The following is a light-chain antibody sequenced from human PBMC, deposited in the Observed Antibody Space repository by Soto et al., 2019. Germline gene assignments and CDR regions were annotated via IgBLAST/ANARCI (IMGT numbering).Light chain of an antibody. CDR1: SSDVGSFDS. J-gene: IGLJ1*01. CDR3: SSFTTSSTLV. Sequence: ALTQPASVSGSPGQPITISCTGTSSDVGSFDSVAWYQHNPGKAPKLMIYDVSNRPSGVSSRFSGSKSGNTASLSISGLQTEDEANYYCSSFTTSSTLVFGTGTKVTVL. CDR2: DVS. V-gene: IGLV2-14*01.